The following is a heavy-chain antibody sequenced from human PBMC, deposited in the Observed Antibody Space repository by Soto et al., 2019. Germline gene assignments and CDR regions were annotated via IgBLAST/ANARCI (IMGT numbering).Heavy chain of an antibody. D-gene: IGHD6-13*01. CDR1: GGTFSSYT. Sequence: QVQLVQSGAEVKKPGSSVKVSCKASGGTFSSYTISWVRQAPGQGLEWMGRIIPNLGIANYAQKFQGRVTITTDKSTSTAYMEMSSLRSQDTAVYYCMISAVAGTLGRWDVWGQGTTVTVSS. CDR3: MISAVAGTLGRWDV. J-gene: IGHJ6*02. CDR2: IIPNLGIA. V-gene: IGHV1-69*02.